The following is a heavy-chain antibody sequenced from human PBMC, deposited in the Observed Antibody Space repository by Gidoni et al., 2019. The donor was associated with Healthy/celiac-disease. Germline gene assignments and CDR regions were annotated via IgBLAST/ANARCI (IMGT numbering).Heavy chain of an antibody. CDR3: ARRKGYCSGGSCYRYYFDY. J-gene: IGHJ4*02. V-gene: IGHV4-59*01. D-gene: IGHD2-15*01. Sequence: QVQLQASGPGLVKPSETLSLTFTVSGCSIRSYSWSWIRQPPGKGLEWIGYIYYSGSPNDNPSLKSRVTISVDTSKNQFALKLSSVTAADTAVYYCARRKGYCSGGSCYRYYFDYWGQGTLVTVSS. CDR1: GCSIRSYS. CDR2: IYYSGSP.